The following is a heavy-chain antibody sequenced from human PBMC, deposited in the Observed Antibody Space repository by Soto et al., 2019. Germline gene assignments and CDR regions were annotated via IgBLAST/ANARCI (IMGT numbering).Heavy chain of an antibody. V-gene: IGHV1-18*01. CDR1: GYSFSTYE. J-gene: IGHJ3*01. CDR3: ARDVGDESITYNDAFDV. Sequence: QAQLMQSAAEVKKPGASVKVSCKASGYSFSTYEINWLRQAPGQGLEWIGWVSAYRDYTDYAEKFQDRVTMTTDTSTNTAYMGLRSLTYNDTAVYYCARDVGDESITYNDAFDVWGQGTMVTVSS. CDR2: VSAYRDYT. D-gene: IGHD3-10*01.